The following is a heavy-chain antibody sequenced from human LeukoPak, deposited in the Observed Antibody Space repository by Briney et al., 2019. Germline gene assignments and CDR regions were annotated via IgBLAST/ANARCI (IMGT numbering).Heavy chain of an antibody. D-gene: IGHD3-3*01. J-gene: IGHJ3*02. CDR3: ARGFTIFGVVNDAFDI. CDR2: IRYDGSNK. Sequence: PGGSLRLSCAASGFTFSSYGMHWVRQAPGKGLEWVAFIRYDGSNKYYADSVKGRFTISRDNSKNTLYLQMNSLRAEDTAVYYCARGFTIFGVVNDAFDIWGQGTMVTVSS. V-gene: IGHV3-30*02. CDR1: GFTFSSYG.